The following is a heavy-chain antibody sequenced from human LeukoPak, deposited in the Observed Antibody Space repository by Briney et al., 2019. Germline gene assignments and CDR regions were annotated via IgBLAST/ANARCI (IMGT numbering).Heavy chain of an antibody. D-gene: IGHD3-22*01. CDR1: GFTFSSYE. J-gene: IGHJ3*02. Sequence: PGGSLRLSCAASGFTFSSYEMNWVRQAPGKGLEWVSYISSSGSTIYYADSVKGRFTISRDNAKNSLYLQMNSLRAEDTAVYYCARDIYDSSGYYPDAFDIWGQGTMVTVSS. V-gene: IGHV3-48*03. CDR3: ARDIYDSSGYYPDAFDI. CDR2: ISSSGSTI.